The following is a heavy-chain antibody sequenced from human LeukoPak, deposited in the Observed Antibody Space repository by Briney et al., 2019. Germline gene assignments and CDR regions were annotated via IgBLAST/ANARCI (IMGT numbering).Heavy chain of an antibody. CDR1: GFTFSSYG. CDR3: ARDTLGEGEDANYAVYYFDY. D-gene: IGHD4/OR15-4a*01. V-gene: IGHV3-7*01. J-gene: IGHJ4*02. Sequence: GGSLRLSCAASGFTFSSYGMHWVRQAPGKGLEWVANIKRDGNEKYYADSVKGRFTISRDNGKNSLDLQMNSLRADDTAVYYCARDTLGEGEDANYAVYYFDYWGQGTVVTVSS. CDR2: IKRDGNEK.